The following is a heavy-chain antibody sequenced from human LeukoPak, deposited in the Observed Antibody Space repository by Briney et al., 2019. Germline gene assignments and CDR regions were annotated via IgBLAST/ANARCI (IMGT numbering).Heavy chain of an antibody. D-gene: IGHD2-2*01. V-gene: IGHV1-18*01. J-gene: IGHJ4*02. CDR3: ARGGYCSSTSCYYYFDY. CDR1: GYTFTSYG. Sequence: ASVKVSFKASGYTFTSYGISWVRQAPGQGLEWMGWISAYNGNTNYAQKLQGRVTMTTDTSTSTAYMELRSLRSDDTAVYYCARGGYCSSTSCYYYFDYWGQGTLVTVSS. CDR2: ISAYNGNT.